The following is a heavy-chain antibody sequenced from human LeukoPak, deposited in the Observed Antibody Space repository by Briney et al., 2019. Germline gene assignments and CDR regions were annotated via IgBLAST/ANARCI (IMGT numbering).Heavy chain of an antibody. Sequence: PGESLRLSCAASGFTVSNSYMSWVRQAPGKGLEWVSVIYSGGSTYYADSVKGRFTISRDNSGNTLLLQMNSLRVGDTAVYYRARGYFGMDVWGQGTTVTVSS. J-gene: IGHJ6*02. CDR2: IYSGGST. V-gene: IGHV3-53*01. CDR3: ARGYFGMDV. CDR1: GFTVSNSY.